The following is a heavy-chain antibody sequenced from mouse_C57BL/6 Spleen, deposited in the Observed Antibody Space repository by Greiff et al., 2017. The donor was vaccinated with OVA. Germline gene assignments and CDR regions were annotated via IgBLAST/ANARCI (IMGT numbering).Heavy chain of an antibody. D-gene: IGHD1-1*01. Sequence: VQLQQSGAELVKPGASVKLSCKASGYTFTSYWMQWVKQRPGQGLEWIGEIDPSDSYTNYNQKFKGKATLTVDTSSSTAYMQLSSLTSEDSAVYYCARKGNGYYYGSSLDYFDYWGQGTTLTVSS. CDR3: ARKGNGYYYGSSLDYFDY. J-gene: IGHJ2*01. CDR1: GYTFTSYW. V-gene: IGHV1-50*01. CDR2: IDPSDSYT.